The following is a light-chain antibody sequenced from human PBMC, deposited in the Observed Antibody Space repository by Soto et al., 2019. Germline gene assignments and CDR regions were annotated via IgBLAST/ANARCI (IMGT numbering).Light chain of an antibody. CDR2: DNN. V-gene: IGLV1-51*01. J-gene: IGLJ2*01. CDR1: SSNIGNNY. Sequence: QSVLTQPPSVSAAPGQKVTIYCSGSSSNIGNNYVSWYQHLPGTAPKLLIYDNNERPSGIPDRFSGSKSGTSATLGITGLQTGDEADYYCGTWDTSLSAVVFGGGTQLTVL. CDR3: GTWDTSLSAVV.